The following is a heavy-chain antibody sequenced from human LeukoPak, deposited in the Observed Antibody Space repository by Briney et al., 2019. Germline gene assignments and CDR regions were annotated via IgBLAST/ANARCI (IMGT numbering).Heavy chain of an antibody. CDR1: GFAFSSYW. V-gene: IGHV3-7*05. D-gene: IGHD6-19*01. CDR2: MNQAGNEK. CDR3: ACPRGWHGYGAYDI. J-gene: IGHJ3*02. Sequence: GGSLRLSCAASGFAFSSYWMSWIRQAPGKGLEWVVNMNQAGNEKYYVDSVEGRFTISRDNAKSSLYLQMNSLRAEDTAVYYCACPRGWHGYGAYDIWGQGTMVTVSS.